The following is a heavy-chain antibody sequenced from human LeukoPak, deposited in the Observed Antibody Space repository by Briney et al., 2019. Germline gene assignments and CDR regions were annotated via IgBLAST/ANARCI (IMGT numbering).Heavy chain of an antibody. V-gene: IGHV3-30*03. CDR1: GFIFSNHG. J-gene: IGHJ4*02. Sequence: GMSLRLSCAVSGFIFSNHGMHWVRQAPGKGLEWLSVISYDGRKNYYADSVKGRFTISRDNSKDTLYLQMNSLRAEDTAIYYCARDNDWAFHYWGQGALVTVSS. CDR3: ARDNDWAFHY. D-gene: IGHD3-9*01. CDR2: ISYDGRKN.